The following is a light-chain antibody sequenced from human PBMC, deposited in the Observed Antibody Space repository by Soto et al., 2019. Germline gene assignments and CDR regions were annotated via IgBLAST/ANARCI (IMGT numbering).Light chain of an antibody. CDR1: QSIAGK. J-gene: IGKJ5*01. CDR3: QQYNKWPSIT. CDR2: GAS. V-gene: IGKV3-15*01. Sequence: EIVMTQSPATLSVSPGERVTLSCRASQSIAGKLAWYQQRPGQAPRLLFYGASTRATGIPVRFSGSGSGTEFTLTISSLQSEDFAVYVCQQYNKWPSITFGQGTRLEIK.